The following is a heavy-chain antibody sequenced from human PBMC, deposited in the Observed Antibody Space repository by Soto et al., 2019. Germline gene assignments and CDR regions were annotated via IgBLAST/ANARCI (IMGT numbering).Heavy chain of an antibody. Sequence: GGSLRLSCAASGFTFDDYAMHWVRQAPGKGLEWVSGISWNSGSIGYADSVKGRFTISRDNAKNSLYLQMNSLRAEDTALYYCAKDIVVVVAANVEGAFDIWGQGTMVTVSS. J-gene: IGHJ3*02. CDR3: AKDIVVVVAANVEGAFDI. CDR1: GFTFDDYA. CDR2: ISWNSGSI. V-gene: IGHV3-9*01. D-gene: IGHD2-15*01.